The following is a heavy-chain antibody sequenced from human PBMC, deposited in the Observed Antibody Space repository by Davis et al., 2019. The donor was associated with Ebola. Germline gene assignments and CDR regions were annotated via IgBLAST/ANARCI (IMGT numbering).Heavy chain of an antibody. J-gene: IGHJ6*02. V-gene: IGHV3-23*01. Sequence: GGSLRLSCAASGFTFSSYAMSWVRQAPGKGLEWVSAISGSGGSTYYADSVKDRFTISRDNSKNTLYLQMNSLRAEDTAVYFCARQLPYYSYGMDVWGQGTTVTVSS. CDR2: ISGSGGST. CDR3: ARQLPYYSYGMDV. CDR1: GFTFSSYA. D-gene: IGHD2-2*01.